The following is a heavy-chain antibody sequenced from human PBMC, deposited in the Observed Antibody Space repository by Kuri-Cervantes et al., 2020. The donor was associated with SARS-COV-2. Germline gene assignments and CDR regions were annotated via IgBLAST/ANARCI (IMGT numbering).Heavy chain of an antibody. CDR3: ARKSACSSTSCYPGAFDY. J-gene: IGHJ4*02. D-gene: IGHD2-2*01. V-gene: IGHV4-34*01. Sequence: GSLRLSCAVYGVSFSGYYWSWIRQPPGKGLEWIGEINHSGSTNYNPSLKSRVTISVDTCKNQFSLKLSSVTAADTAVYYCARKSACSSTSCYPGAFDYWGQGTPVTVSS. CDR2: INHSGST. CDR1: GVSFSGYY.